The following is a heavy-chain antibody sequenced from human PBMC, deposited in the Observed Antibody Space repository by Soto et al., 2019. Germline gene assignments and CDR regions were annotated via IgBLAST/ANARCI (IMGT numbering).Heavy chain of an antibody. CDR1: GFTFSSYS. V-gene: IGHV3-48*02. CDR2: ISSSSSTI. D-gene: IGHD3-22*01. CDR3: ARDPPRRYYYDSSGYQHDY. J-gene: IGHJ4*02. Sequence: GSLRLSCAASGFTFSSYSMNWVRQAPGKGLEWVSYISSSSSTIYYADSVKGRFTISRDNAKNSLYLQMNSLRDGDTAVYYCARDPPRRYYYDSSGYQHDYWGQGPLVTVSP.